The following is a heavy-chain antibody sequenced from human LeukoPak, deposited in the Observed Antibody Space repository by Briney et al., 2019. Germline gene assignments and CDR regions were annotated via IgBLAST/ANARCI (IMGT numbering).Heavy chain of an antibody. J-gene: IGHJ5*02. D-gene: IGHD1-1*01. CDR2: IYYSGTT. CDR3: ATNEGP. Sequence: PSETLSLTCAVYGGSFSGYYWSWIRQPPGKGLEWIGNIYYSGTTYYSPSLKSRITISVDTSKNQFSLKLTSVTAADTAVYYCATNEGPWGQGTLVTVSS. CDR1: GGSFSGYY. V-gene: IGHV4-34*01.